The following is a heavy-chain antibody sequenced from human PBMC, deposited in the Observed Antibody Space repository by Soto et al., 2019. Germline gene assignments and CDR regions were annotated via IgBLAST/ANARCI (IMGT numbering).Heavy chain of an antibody. Sequence: QVQLVQSGAEVKKPGASVKVSCKASGYTFTSYAMHWVRQAPGQRLEWMGWINAGNGNTKYSQKFQGRVTITRDTSASTAYRELSSLRSEDTAVYYCARDFSWFGELMASDYWGQGTLVTVSS. D-gene: IGHD3-10*01. CDR2: INAGNGNT. CDR3: ARDFSWFGELMASDY. V-gene: IGHV1-3*01. CDR1: GYTFTSYA. J-gene: IGHJ4*02.